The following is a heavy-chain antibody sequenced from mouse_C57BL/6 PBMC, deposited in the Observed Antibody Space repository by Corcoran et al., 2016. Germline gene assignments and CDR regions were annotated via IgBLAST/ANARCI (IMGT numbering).Heavy chain of an antibody. CDR2: IYPGDGDT. Sequence: QVQLQQSGAELVKPGASVKISCKASGYAFSSYWMNWVKQRPGKGLEWIGQIYPGDGDTNYNGKFKGKATLTADKSSSTAYMLLSSLTSEDSAVYFCAREDYDWWYFDVWGTGTTVTVSS. CDR1: GYAFSSYW. J-gene: IGHJ1*03. D-gene: IGHD2-4*01. V-gene: IGHV1-80*01. CDR3: AREDYDWWYFDV.